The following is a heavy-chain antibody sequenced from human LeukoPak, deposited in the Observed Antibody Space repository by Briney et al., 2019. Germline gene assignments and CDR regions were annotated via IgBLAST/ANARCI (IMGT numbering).Heavy chain of an antibody. CDR2: IKEDGSEE. CDR1: GLTFSHNW. J-gene: IGHJ5*02. V-gene: IGHV3-7*01. D-gene: IGHD3-16*02. CDR3: AKSFAYGWDA. Sequence: GGSLRLSCAASGLTFSHNWLTWVRQAPGKGLEWVANIKEDGSEEQYADSVKGRFTISRDNTKNSLSLQMNSLRAEDTGVYYCAKSFAYGWDAWGQGTLVIVSS.